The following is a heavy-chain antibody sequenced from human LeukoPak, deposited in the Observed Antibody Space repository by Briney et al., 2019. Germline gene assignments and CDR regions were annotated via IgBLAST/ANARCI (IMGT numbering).Heavy chain of an antibody. D-gene: IGHD6-19*01. V-gene: IGHV3-66*02. CDR1: GFTVSSNY. CDR3: ARAEWDSSGWYGGFALDY. CDR2: IYSGGST. Sequence: PGGSLRLSCAASGFTVSSNYMSWVRQAPGKGLEWVSVIYSGGSTYYADSVKGRFTISRDNSKNTLYLQMNRLRAEDTAVYYCARAEWDSSGWYGGFALDYWGQGTLVTVSS. J-gene: IGHJ4*02.